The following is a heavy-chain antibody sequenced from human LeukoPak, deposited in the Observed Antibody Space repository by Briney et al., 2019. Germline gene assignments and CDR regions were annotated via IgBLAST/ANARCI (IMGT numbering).Heavy chain of an antibody. D-gene: IGHD1-7*01. CDR1: GFTFSSYG. J-gene: IGHJ4*02. CDR3: ARVWLTGTCFDY. Sequence: GGSLILSCAASGFTFSSYGMHWVRQAPGKGLEWVAFIRYDGSNKYYADSVKGRFTISRDNAKNSLYLQMNSLRAEDTAVYYCARVWLTGTCFDYWGQGTLVTVSS. CDR2: IRYDGSNK. V-gene: IGHV3-30*02.